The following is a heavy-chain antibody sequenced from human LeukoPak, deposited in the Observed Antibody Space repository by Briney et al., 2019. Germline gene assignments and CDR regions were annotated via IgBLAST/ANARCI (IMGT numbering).Heavy chain of an antibody. CDR3: ARTSNSPGWFDP. D-gene: IGHD1-1*01. CDR2: VNPSGGST. Sequence: ASVKVSCKASGYTFTSYYMHWVRQAPGQGLEWMGIVNPSGGSTSYAQKFQGRVTMTRDTSTSTVYMELSSLRSEDTAVYYCARTSNSPGWFDPWGQGTLVTVSS. J-gene: IGHJ5*02. CDR1: GYTFTSYY. V-gene: IGHV1-46*01.